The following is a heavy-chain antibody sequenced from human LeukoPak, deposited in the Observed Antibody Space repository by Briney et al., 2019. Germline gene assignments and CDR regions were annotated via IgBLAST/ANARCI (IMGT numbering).Heavy chain of an antibody. CDR3: ARGRGLIGTSRFDP. CDR2: INAGNGNR. Sequence: GASVKVSCKTSGYTFSNSGLHWVRQAPGQSLEWRGWINAGNGNRKYSQKFQDRLTITRDTSASTVYMELNSLKSEDTAMYFCARGRGLIGTSRFDPWGQGTLVIVSS. V-gene: IGHV1-3*01. CDR1: GYTFSNSG. D-gene: IGHD3-10*01. J-gene: IGHJ5*02.